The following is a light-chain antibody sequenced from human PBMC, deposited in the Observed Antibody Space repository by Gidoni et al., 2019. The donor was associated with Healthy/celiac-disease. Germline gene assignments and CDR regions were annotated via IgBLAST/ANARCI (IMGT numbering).Light chain of an antibody. Sequence: QSVLTQTPSASGTPGRRVTISCSGSSSNIGSNTVNWYQQLPGTAPKLLIYSNNQRPSWVPDRFSGSKSGTSASLAISGLQSEDEADYYCAAWDDSLNGPEFGGGTKLTVL. V-gene: IGLV1-44*01. J-gene: IGLJ3*02. CDR3: AAWDDSLNGPE. CDR1: SSNIGSNT. CDR2: SNN.